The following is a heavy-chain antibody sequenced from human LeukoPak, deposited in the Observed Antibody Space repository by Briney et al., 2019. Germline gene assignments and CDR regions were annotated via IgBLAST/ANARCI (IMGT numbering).Heavy chain of an antibody. CDR1: GFTFSDYY. Sequence: PGGSLRLSCAASGFTFSDYYMSRIRQAPGKGLEWVSYISSSGSTTYYADSVKGRFTISRDNAKNSLYLQMNSLRAEDTAVYYCARDLYYYDSSGSPVDYWGHGTLVTVSS. V-gene: IGHV3-11*04. CDR3: ARDLYYYDSSGSPVDY. J-gene: IGHJ4*01. D-gene: IGHD3-22*01. CDR2: ISSSGSTT.